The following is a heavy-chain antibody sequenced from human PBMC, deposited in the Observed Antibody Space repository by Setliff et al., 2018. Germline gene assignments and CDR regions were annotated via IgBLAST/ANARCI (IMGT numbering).Heavy chain of an antibody. CDR1: GGSISSGSNY. V-gene: IGHV4-61*01. CDR3: ARQYCSGGTCYFDY. Sequence: PSETLSLTCTVSGGSISSGSNYWSWIRQSPGKGLEWIGYVYYSGSATYNPSLKSRVTISVDTSKNQFSLKVRSVTAADTAVYYCARQYCSGGTCYFDYWGQGTLVTVSS. CDR2: VYYSGSA. D-gene: IGHD2-15*01. J-gene: IGHJ4*02.